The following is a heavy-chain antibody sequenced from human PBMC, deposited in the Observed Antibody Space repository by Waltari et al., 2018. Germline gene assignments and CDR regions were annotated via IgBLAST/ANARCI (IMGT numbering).Heavy chain of an antibody. CDR3: ARDRRLPSIAARPRVRYYYYGMDV. J-gene: IGHJ6*02. D-gene: IGHD6-6*01. CDR2: LKQYGSEK. V-gene: IGHV3-7*01. Sequence: HGTGLERVANLKQYGSEKYYVDSVKGRFTISRDNAKNSLYLQMNSLRAEDTAVYYCARDRRLPSIAARPRVRYYYYGMDVWGQGTTVTVSS.